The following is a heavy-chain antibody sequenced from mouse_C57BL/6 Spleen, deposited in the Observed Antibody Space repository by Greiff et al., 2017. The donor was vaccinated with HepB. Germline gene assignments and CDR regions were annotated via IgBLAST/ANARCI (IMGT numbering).Heavy chain of an antibody. CDR1: GFTFSDYG. Sequence: EVMLVESGGGLVKPGGSLKLSCAASGFTFSDYGMHWVRQAPEKGLEWVAYISSGSSTIYYADTVKGRFTISRDNAKNTLFLQMTSLRSEDTAMYYCAKVHYYGSSSYAMDYWGQGTSVTVSS. J-gene: IGHJ4*01. CDR2: ISSGSSTI. D-gene: IGHD1-1*01. V-gene: IGHV5-17*01. CDR3: AKVHYYGSSSYAMDY.